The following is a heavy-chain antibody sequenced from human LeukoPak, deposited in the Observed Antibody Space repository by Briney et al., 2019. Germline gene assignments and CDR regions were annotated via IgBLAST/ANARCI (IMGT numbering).Heavy chain of an antibody. V-gene: IGHV1-2*02. CDR1: GYTFTGYY. CDR3: ARVDPWGVAYYFDY. J-gene: IGHJ4*02. CDR2: INPNSGGT. D-gene: IGHD3-10*01. Sequence: ASVKVSCKASGYTFTGYYMHWVRQAPGQGLEWMGWINPNSGGTNYAQKFQGRVIMTRDTSISTAYMELSRLRSDDTAVYYCARVDPWGVAYYFDYWGQGTLVTVSS.